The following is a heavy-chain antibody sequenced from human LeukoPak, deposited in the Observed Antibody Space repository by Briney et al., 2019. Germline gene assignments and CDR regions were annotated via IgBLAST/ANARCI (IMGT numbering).Heavy chain of an antibody. CDR3: ARRLTAPDAFDI. D-gene: IGHD5-18*01. CDR1: GYSFTSYW. Sequence: GEPLKISCKGSGYSFTSYWISWVRQMPGKGLEWMGRIDPSDSYTNYSPSFQGHVTISADKSISTAYLQWSSLKASDTAMYYCARRLTAPDAFDIWGQGTMVTVSS. J-gene: IGHJ3*02. CDR2: IDPSDSYT. V-gene: IGHV5-10-1*01.